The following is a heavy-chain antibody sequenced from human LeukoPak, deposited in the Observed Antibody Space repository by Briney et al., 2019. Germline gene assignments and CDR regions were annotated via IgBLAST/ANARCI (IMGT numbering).Heavy chain of an antibody. Sequence: ASVKVSCKVSGYTLTGLSMHWVRQAPGKGLEWMGGFDPEDGETIYAQKFQGRVTMTEDTSTDTAYMELSSLRSEETAVYYCATGNEGYYDSSGYYYFYWGQGTLVTVSS. V-gene: IGHV1-24*01. CDR3: ATGNEGYYDSSGYYYFY. D-gene: IGHD3-22*01. J-gene: IGHJ4*02. CDR1: GYTLTGLS. CDR2: FDPEDGET.